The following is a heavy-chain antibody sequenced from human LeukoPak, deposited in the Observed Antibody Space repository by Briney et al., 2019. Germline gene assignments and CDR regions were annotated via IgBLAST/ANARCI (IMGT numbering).Heavy chain of an antibody. CDR2: ISSSGSTI. Sequence: GGSLRLSCAASGFTFSSYEMNWVRQAPGKGLEWVSYISSSGSTIYYADSVKGRFAISRDNAKNSLYLQMNSLRGEDTAVYYCASLTYYYGSGSFSYWGQGTLVTVSS. CDR3: ASLTYYYGSGSFSY. CDR1: GFTFSSYE. J-gene: IGHJ4*02. V-gene: IGHV3-48*03. D-gene: IGHD3-10*01.